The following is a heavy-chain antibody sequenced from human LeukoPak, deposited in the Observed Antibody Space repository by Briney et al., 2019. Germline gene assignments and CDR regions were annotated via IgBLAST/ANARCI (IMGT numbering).Heavy chain of an antibody. CDR1: GFTFSGYW. D-gene: IGHD3-3*01. CDR2: IKQDGSER. J-gene: IGHJ4*02. CDR3: ARAPGLEWLDYGDY. Sequence: GGSLRLSCEASGFTFSGYWMSWVRQAPGKGLEWVANIKQDGSERNYVDSVKGRFTISRDNAKNSLYLQMNSLRADDTAVYYCARAPGLEWLDYGDYWGQGTLVTVSS. V-gene: IGHV3-7*03.